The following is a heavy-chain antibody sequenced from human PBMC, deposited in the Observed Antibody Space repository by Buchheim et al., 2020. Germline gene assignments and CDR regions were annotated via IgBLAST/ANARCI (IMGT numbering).Heavy chain of an antibody. Sequence: EVQLVESGGGLGQPGGSLRLFCAASGFTFSSNWMHWVRQAPGKGLVWVSRINSDGSSTSYAKSVQGRFTISRENAKNTLYLQMNSLRAEDTAVYYCARDTYGIDTRSSGFALKFYGMDVWGQGTT. J-gene: IGHJ6*02. CDR3: ARDTYGIDTRSSGFALKFYGMDV. D-gene: IGHD6-6*01. CDR2: INSDGSST. V-gene: IGHV3-74*01. CDR1: GFTFSSNW.